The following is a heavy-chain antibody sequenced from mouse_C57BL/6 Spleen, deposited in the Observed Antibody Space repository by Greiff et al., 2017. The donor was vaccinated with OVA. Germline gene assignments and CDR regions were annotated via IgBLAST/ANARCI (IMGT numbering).Heavy chain of an antibody. CDR3: ARDYGSSYYWYFDV. D-gene: IGHD1-1*01. CDR2: IDPNSGGT. Sequence: VQLVESGAELVKPGASVKLSCKASGYTFTSYWMHWVKQRPGRGLEWIGRIDPNSGGTKYNEKFKSKATLTVDKPSSTAYMQLSSLTSEDSAVYYCARDYGSSYYWYFDVWGTGTTVTVSS. CDR1: GYTFTSYW. J-gene: IGHJ1*03. V-gene: IGHV1-72*01.